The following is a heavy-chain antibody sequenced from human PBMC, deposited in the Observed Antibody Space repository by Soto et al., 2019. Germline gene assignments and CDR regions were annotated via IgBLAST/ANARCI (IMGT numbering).Heavy chain of an antibody. J-gene: IGHJ5*01. CDR3: TTHPNYNTHDAGWLDC. CDR2: IHHIGHT. V-gene: IGHV4-4*02. D-gene: IGHD3-10*01. CDR1: GGSISDTHW. Sequence: SETLSLTCAVSGGSISDTHWWTWVRRPPGKGLQWIGEIHHIGHTNYNPSLKSRVTMSLDKSKNQFSLNLQSVTAADTALYYCTTHPNYNTHDAGWLDCLGQGNLVTVSA.